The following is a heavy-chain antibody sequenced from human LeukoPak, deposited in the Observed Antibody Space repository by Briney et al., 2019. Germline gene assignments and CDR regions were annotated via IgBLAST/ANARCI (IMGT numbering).Heavy chain of an antibody. J-gene: IGHJ4*02. CDR3: AREAGPWTDSSSPTFDY. V-gene: IGHV3-21*04. D-gene: IGHD6-6*01. Sequence: GGSLRLSCAASGFTFSSYTMNWVRQAPGKGLEWVSSISSSRGYIYYADSVKVRFTISRDNAKNSLYLQMDSLRAEDTAVYYCAREAGPWTDSSSPTFDYWGQGTLVTVSS. CDR1: GFTFSSYT. CDR2: ISSSRGYI.